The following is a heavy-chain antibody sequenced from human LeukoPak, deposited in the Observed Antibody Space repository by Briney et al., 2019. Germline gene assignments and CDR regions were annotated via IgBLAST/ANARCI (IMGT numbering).Heavy chain of an antibody. J-gene: IGHJ4*02. D-gene: IGHD3-10*01. CDR3: TREDYYYAAGY. CDR1: GFTFSSYE. V-gene: IGHV3-48*03. Sequence: GGSLRLSCAASGFTFSSYEMNWVRQAPGKGLEWVSYISGDGTTIHYADSVRGRFTVSRDNAKNSLFLQMNSLRAEDTAMYYCTREDYYYAAGYWGQGTLVTVSS. CDR2: ISGDGTTI.